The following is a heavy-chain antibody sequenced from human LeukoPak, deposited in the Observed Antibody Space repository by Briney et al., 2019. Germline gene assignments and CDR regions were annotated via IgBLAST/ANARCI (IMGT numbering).Heavy chain of an antibody. CDR1: GFTFSDYG. CDR2: TSSSSSYI. CDR3: ARGDIVVVPAAHPRSWDAFDI. J-gene: IGHJ3*02. Sequence: GGSLRLSCAASGFTFSDYGMNWVRQAPGKGLEWVSSTSSSSSYIYYADSVKGRFTISRDNAKNSLYLQMNSLRAEDTAVYYCARGDIVVVPAAHPRSWDAFDIWGQGTMVTVSS. V-gene: IGHV3-21*01. D-gene: IGHD2-2*01.